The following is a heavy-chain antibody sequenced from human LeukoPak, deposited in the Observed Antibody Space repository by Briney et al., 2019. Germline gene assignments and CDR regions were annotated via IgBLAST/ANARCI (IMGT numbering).Heavy chain of an antibody. CDR2: IYHSGSA. CDR1: GYSISSGYQ. Sequence: KPSETLSLTCGVSGYSISSGYQWAWIRQSPGQGLGWIGSIYHSGSAHYNPSLKSRVTISVETSKNQFSLNMYSVTAADTAVYYCARDPRWLTPDCTSTSCYENYFDHWGQGTLVTVSS. D-gene: IGHD2-2*01. V-gene: IGHV4-38-2*02. CDR3: ARDPRWLTPDCTSTSCYENYFDH. J-gene: IGHJ4*02.